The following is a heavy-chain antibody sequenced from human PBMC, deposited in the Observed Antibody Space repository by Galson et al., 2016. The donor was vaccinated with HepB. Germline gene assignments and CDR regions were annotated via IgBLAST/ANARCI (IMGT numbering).Heavy chain of an antibody. J-gene: IGHJ4*02. CDR3: AKDFYSSSWGYYFDY. CDR2: ISYDGNNE. Sequence: SLRLSCAASGFTFSSYGMHWVRQAPGKGLEWVAVISYDGNNEYYADSVKGRFTISRDKSKNTLYLQMNSLRAEDTAVYHCAKDFYSSSWGYYFDYWGQGSLVVVSS. CDR1: GFTFSSYG. D-gene: IGHD6-13*01. V-gene: IGHV3-30*18.